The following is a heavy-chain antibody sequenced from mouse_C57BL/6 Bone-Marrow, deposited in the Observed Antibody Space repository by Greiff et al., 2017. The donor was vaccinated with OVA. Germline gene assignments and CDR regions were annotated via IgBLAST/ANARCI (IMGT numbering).Heavy chain of an antibody. Sequence: VQRVESGAELARPGASVKLSCKASGYTFTSYGISWVKQSTGQGLEWIGEIYPRSGNTYYNEKFKGKATLTADKSSSTAYMELRSLTSEDSAVYFCARSEDYYAMDYWGQGTSVTVSS. CDR1: GYTFTSYG. CDR2: IYPRSGNT. J-gene: IGHJ4*01. CDR3: ARSEDYYAMDY. V-gene: IGHV1-81*01.